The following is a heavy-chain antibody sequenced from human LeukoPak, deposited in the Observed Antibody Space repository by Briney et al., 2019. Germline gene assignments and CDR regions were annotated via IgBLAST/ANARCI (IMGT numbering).Heavy chain of an antibody. Sequence: SETLSLTCTVSGGSISTSNYYWGWIRQPPGKGLEWIGNIFYSGSTYYSPSLKSRVTISLDTSKNQFSLKLSSVTAADTAVYYCARSAVAFLYNWFDPWGQGTLVTVSS. CDR3: ARSAVAFLYNWFDP. J-gene: IGHJ5*02. CDR1: GGSISTSNYY. V-gene: IGHV4-39*01. D-gene: IGHD6-19*01. CDR2: IFYSGST.